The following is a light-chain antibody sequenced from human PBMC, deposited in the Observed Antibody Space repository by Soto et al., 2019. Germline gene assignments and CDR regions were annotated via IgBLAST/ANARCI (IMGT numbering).Light chain of an antibody. CDR3: SSYTSSSTYVV. V-gene: IGLV2-14*03. Sequence: QSVLTQPASVSGSPGQSITISCTGTSSGVGGYNYVSWYQQHPGKAPKLMIYDVINRPSGVSNRFSGSKSGNSASLTISGLLAEDEADYYCSSYTSSSTYVVFGGGTKVTVL. CDR1: SSGVGGYNY. J-gene: IGLJ2*01. CDR2: DVI.